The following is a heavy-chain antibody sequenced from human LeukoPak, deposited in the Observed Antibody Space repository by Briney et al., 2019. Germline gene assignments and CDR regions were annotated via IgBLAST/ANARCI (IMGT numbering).Heavy chain of an antibody. Sequence: ASVKVSCKASGGTFSSYAISWVRQAPGQGFEWMGGIIPIFGTANYAQKFQGRVTITTDESTSTAYMELSSLRSEDTAVYYCARSFSNYVHWFDPWGQGTLVTVSS. D-gene: IGHD4-11*01. V-gene: IGHV1-69*05. CDR2: IIPIFGTA. CDR1: GGTFSSYA. J-gene: IGHJ5*02. CDR3: ARSFSNYVHWFDP.